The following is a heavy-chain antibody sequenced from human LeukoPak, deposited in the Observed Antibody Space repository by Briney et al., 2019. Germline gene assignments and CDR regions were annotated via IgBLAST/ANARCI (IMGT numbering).Heavy chain of an antibody. V-gene: IGHV4-59*01. CDR2: ISYSETT. J-gene: IGHJ3*02. D-gene: IGHD5/OR15-5a*01. Sequence: SDTLSLTCTVSGGSISSFYWSWIRQPPGEGLEYIGYISYSETTSHNPSLTSRVTISVDTSKNQFSLELTSVTAADTAVYYCARDKGLPQAFDIWGQGTMVTVSS. CDR1: GGSISSFY. CDR3: ARDKGLPQAFDI.